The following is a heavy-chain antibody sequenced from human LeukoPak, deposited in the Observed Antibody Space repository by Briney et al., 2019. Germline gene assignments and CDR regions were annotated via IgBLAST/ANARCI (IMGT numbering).Heavy chain of an antibody. V-gene: IGHV1-18*01. Sequence: GASVKVSCKASGYTFTSYAMNWVRQAPGQGLEWMGWISAYNGSTNYAQKLQGRVTMTTDTSTSTAYMELRSLRSDDTAVYYCARGEQWQYEDYWGQGTLVTVSS. D-gene: IGHD6-19*01. CDR3: ARGEQWQYEDY. CDR2: ISAYNGST. J-gene: IGHJ4*02. CDR1: GYTFTSYA.